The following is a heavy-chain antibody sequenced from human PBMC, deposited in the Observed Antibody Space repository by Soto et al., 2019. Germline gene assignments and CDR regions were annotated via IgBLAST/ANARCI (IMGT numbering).Heavy chain of an antibody. CDR1: GFTFSSYA. CDR3: ARDLAGATYDYYYYAMDV. D-gene: IGHD1-26*01. J-gene: IGHJ6*02. CDR2: ISYGGTNK. Sequence: QVQLVESGGGVVQPGRSLRLSCATAGFTFSSYAVHWVRQAPGKGLEWVAVISYGGTNKYYADSVKGRFTISRDNSNNTLYLQMNSLRAEDTAVYYRARDLAGATYDYYYYAMDVWGQGTTVTVSS. V-gene: IGHV3-30-3*01.